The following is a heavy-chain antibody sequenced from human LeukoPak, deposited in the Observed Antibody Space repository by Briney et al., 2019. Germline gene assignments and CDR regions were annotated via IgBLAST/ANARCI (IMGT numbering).Heavy chain of an antibody. J-gene: IGHJ4*02. CDR2: IKSKTDGGTP. CDR1: GFTFSNAW. Sequence: PGGSLGLSCAASGFTFSNAWMSWVRQAPGKGLEWVGHIKSKTDGGTPDYAAPVKGRFTILRDDSKNMLYLQMNSLKTEDTAVYYCTTGTWIQLWLVDFWGQGTLVTVSS. D-gene: IGHD5-18*01. CDR3: TTGTWIQLWLVDF. V-gene: IGHV3-15*01.